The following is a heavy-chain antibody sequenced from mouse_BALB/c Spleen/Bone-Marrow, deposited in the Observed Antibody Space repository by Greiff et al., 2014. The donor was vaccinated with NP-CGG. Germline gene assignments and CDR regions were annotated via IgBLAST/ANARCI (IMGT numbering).Heavy chain of an antibody. Sequence: VQLQQSRAELVKPGASVKLSCKASGYTFTSYWMHWVKQRPGQGLEWIGEINPSNGRTNYNEKFKSKATLTVDKSSSTAYMQPSSLTSEDSAVYYCARCYYGNYFDYWGQGTTLTVSS. J-gene: IGHJ2*01. D-gene: IGHD2-1*01. CDR2: INPSNGRT. V-gene: IGHV1S81*02. CDR3: ARCYYGNYFDY. CDR1: GYTFTSYW.